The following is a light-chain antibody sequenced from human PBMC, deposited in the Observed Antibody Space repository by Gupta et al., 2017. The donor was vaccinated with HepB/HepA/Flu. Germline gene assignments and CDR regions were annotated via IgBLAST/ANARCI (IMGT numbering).Light chain of an antibody. Sequence: LSCRASQSVRGNYLAWYQQKPGQAPSVLIYDASSRATGVPDRFSGSGSGADFTLTITRLEPEDFAVYYCQQYGSSPRTFGQGTKVEIK. CDR2: DAS. CDR1: QSVRGNY. V-gene: IGKV3-20*01. CDR3: QQYGSSPRT. J-gene: IGKJ1*01.